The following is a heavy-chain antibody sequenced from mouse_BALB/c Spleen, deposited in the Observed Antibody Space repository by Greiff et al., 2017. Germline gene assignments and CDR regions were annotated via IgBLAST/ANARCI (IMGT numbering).Heavy chain of an antibody. D-gene: IGHD1-1*01. CDR3: ASPYYYGSRGFAY. Sequence: QVQLKESGPELVKPGASVKMSCKASGYTFTDYVISWVKQRTGQGLEWIGEIYPGSGSTYYNEKFKGKATLTADKSSNTAYMQLSSLTSEDSAVYFCASPYYYGSRGFAYWGQGTLVTVSA. V-gene: IGHV1-77*01. CDR2: IYPGSGST. J-gene: IGHJ3*01. CDR1: GYTFTDYV.